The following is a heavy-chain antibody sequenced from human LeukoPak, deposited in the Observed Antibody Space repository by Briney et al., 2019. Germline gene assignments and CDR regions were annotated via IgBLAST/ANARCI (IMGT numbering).Heavy chain of an antibody. Sequence: PSETLSLTCTVSGGSISSYYWSWIRRPPGKGLEWIGYIYYSGSTNYNPSLKSRVTISVDTSKNQFSLKLSSVTAADTAVYYCARGASTIFGVVQDYWGQGTLVTVSS. CDR1: GGSISSYY. V-gene: IGHV4-59*01. CDR2: IYYSGST. D-gene: IGHD3-3*01. CDR3: ARGASTIFGVVQDY. J-gene: IGHJ4*02.